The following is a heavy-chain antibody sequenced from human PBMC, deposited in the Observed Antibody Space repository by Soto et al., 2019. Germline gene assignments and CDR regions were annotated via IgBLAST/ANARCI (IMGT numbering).Heavy chain of an antibody. CDR2: ISSSSSTI. CDR1: GFTFSSYS. Sequence: PGGSLRLSCAASGFTFSSYSMNWVRQAPGKGLEWVSYISSSSSTIYHADSVKGRFTIPRDNAKNSLYLQMNSLRAEDTAEYYCARAVRAYCSRTSCDGYYSTMDVWGKGTPVTVSP. J-gene: IGHJ6*04. V-gene: IGHV3-48*01. D-gene: IGHD2-2*01. CDR3: ARAVRAYCSRTSCDGYYSTMDV.